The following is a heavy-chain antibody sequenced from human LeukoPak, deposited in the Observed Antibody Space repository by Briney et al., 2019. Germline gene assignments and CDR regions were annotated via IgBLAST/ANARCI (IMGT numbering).Heavy chain of an antibody. CDR3: ARQEKYSSSLTVDY. CDR2: IDPSDSYT. V-gene: IGHV5-10-1*01. J-gene: IGHJ4*02. Sequence: GESLKISCKGSGYSFTRNWISWVRQLPGKGLEWMGRIDPSDSYTNYSPSFEGHVTISADKAISTAYLQWNSLKASDTAMYYCARQEKYSSSLTVDYWGQGTLVTVSS. D-gene: IGHD6-13*01. CDR1: GYSFTRNW.